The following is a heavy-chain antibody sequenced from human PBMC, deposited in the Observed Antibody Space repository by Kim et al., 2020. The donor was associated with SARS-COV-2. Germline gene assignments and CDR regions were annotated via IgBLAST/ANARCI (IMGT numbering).Heavy chain of an antibody. D-gene: IGHD3-10*01. Sequence: GGSKSYAQTCQGRVTMTRDTSTSTVYMELSSLRSEDTAVYYCARGGDYFDYWGQGTLVTVSS. CDR2: GGSK. J-gene: IGHJ4*02. CDR3: ARGGDYFDY. V-gene: IGHV1-46*01.